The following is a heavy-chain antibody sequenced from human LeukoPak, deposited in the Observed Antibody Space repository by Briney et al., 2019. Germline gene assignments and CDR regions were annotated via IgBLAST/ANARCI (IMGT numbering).Heavy chain of an antibody. CDR2: ISGSGGST. CDR3: AKAYYYDSSGYYFDY. V-gene: IGHV3-23*01. Sequence: GGSLRLSCAASGFTFSSYAMSWVRQAPGKGLEWVSAISGSGGSTYYADSVKGRFTISRDNSRNTLYLQMNSLRAEDTAVYYCAKAYYYDSSGYYFDYWGQGTLVTVSS. CDR1: GFTFSSYA. D-gene: IGHD3-22*01. J-gene: IGHJ4*02.